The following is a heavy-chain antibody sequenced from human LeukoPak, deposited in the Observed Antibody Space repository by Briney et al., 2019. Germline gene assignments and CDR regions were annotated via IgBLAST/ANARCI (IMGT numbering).Heavy chain of an antibody. Sequence: ASVKVSCKASGYTFTGYYMHWVRQAPGQGLEWMGRINPNSGGTNYAQKFQGRVTMTRNTSISTAYMELSRLRFDDTAVYYCARRGYVSGPGPAYSDYWGKGTLVSLSS. D-gene: IGHD3-3*01. CDR3: ARRGYVSGPGPAYSDY. J-gene: IGHJ4*02. CDR1: GYTFTGYY. CDR2: INPNSGGT. V-gene: IGHV1-2*06.